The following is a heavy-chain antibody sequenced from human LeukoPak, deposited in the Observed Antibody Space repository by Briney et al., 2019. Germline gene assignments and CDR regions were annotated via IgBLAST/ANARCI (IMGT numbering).Heavy chain of an antibody. CDR2: ISYDGSNK. CDR1: GFTFSSYA. CDR3: AKDLGSYPILDY. Sequence: GSSMRLSCAASGFTFSSYAMHWVRQAPGKGLEWVAVISYDGSNKYYADSVKGRFTISRDNSKNTLYLQMNSLRAEDTAVYYCAKDLGSYPILDYWGQGTLVTVSS. D-gene: IGHD1-26*01. J-gene: IGHJ4*02. V-gene: IGHV3-30*18.